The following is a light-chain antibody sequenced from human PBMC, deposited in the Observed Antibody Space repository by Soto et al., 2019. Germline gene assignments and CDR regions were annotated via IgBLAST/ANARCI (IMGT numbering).Light chain of an antibody. CDR3: SPYTSSSTYV. V-gene: IGLV2-14*01. CDR2: DVS. Sequence: QSVLTQPASVPGSPGQSITISCTGTSSDVGGYNYVSWYQQHPGKAPKLMIYDVSNRPSGVSNRFSGSKSGNTASLTISGLQAEDEADYYCSPYTSSSTYVFGTGTKVTVL. J-gene: IGLJ1*01. CDR1: SSDVGGYNY.